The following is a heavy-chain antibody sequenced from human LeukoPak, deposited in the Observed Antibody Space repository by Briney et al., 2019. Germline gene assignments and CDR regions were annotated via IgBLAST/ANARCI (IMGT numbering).Heavy chain of an antibody. Sequence: ASVKVSCKSSGFTFTDHYIHWVRQAPGQGLEWMGYIGPHSTFTSSPQEFQGRVTMTRDTSMTTAYMELTRLISDDTAVYYCVREGEGPLSKDFDYWGQGTLVTVSS. CDR2: IGPHSTFT. J-gene: IGHJ4*02. CDR1: GFTFTDHY. D-gene: IGHD2/OR15-2a*01. CDR3: VREGEGPLSKDFDY. V-gene: IGHV1-2*02.